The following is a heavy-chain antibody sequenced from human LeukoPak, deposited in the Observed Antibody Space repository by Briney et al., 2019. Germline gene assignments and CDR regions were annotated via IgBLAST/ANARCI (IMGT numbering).Heavy chain of an antibody. CDR1: GFTFSNYA. CDR3: AKGASGYSYGDYMDV. J-gene: IGHJ6*03. CDR2: ISGSGGST. D-gene: IGHD5-18*01. Sequence: GGSLRLSCAASGFTFSNYAMSWVRQAPGKGLEWVSAISGSGGSTYYADSVKGRFTISRDNSKNTLYLQMNSLRAEDTAVYYCAKGASGYSYGDYMDVWGKGTTVTVSS. V-gene: IGHV3-23*01.